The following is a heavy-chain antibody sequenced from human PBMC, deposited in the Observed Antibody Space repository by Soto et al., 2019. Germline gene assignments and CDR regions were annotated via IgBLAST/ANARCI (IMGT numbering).Heavy chain of an antibody. J-gene: IGHJ4*02. CDR2: VYHSGST. CDR1: GGSISTSNW. CDR3: ARTSTSGNRFDY. V-gene: IGHV4-4*02. D-gene: IGHD2-2*01. Sequence: PSETLSLTCAVSGGSISTSNWWSWVRQPPGKGLEWIGEVYHSGSTNYNPSFKSRVAMSVDKSKNQFSLKLNSVTAADTALYYCARTSTSGNRFDYWGQGSLVPVSS.